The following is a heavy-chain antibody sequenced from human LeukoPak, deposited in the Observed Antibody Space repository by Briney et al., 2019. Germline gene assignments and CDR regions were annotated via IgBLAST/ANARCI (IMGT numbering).Heavy chain of an antibody. J-gene: IGHJ6*02. CDR2: ISYDGSNK. V-gene: IGHV3-30-3*01. CDR3: ARDYAISTGYYGMDV. D-gene: IGHD3-16*01. Sequence: ISYDGSNKYYAASVKGRFTISRDNSKNTLYLQMNSLRAEDTAVYYCARDYAISTGYYGMDVWGQGTTVTVSS.